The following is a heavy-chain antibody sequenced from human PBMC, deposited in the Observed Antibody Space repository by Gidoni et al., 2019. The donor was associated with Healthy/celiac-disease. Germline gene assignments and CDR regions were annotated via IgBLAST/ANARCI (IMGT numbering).Heavy chain of an antibody. CDR2: ISWDGGST. D-gene: IGHD6-13*01. Sequence: LEWVSLISWDGGSTYYADSVKGRFTISRDNSKNSLYLQMNSLRTEDTALYYCAKGEGIAAAGDYMDVWGKGTTVTVSS. V-gene: IGHV3-43*01. CDR3: AKGEGIAAAGDYMDV. J-gene: IGHJ6*03.